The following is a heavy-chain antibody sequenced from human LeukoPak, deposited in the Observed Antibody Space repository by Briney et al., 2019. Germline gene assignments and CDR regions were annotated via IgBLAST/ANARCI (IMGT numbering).Heavy chain of an antibody. Sequence: GRSLRLSCAASGFTFSGSAMHCVRQASEKGMEWDSSISSIVSTIYYADSEKGRFTISRDNAKNSLYLQMNSLRAEDTAVYYCARDLLGYCSSTSCYPAYTWGQGTLVTVSS. CDR2: ISSIVSTI. V-gene: IGHV3-48*04. CDR3: ARDLLGYCSSTSCYPAYT. D-gene: IGHD2-2*01. CDR1: GFTFSGSA. J-gene: IGHJ5*02.